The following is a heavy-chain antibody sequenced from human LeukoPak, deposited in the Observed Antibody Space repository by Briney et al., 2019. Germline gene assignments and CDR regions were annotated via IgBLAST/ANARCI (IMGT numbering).Heavy chain of an antibody. D-gene: IGHD2-21*02. V-gene: IGHV4-39*01. CDR2: VYYSGNT. Sequence: SQTLSLTCTVSGGSISSGGYYWGWIRQPPGKGLEWIGNVYYSGNTYYNPSLKSRVTISVDTSKNQFSLKLISVTAADTALYYCARHVRCGGDCSRLDYWGQGTLVTVSS. CDR1: GGSISSGGYY. CDR3: ARHVRCGGDCSRLDY. J-gene: IGHJ4*02.